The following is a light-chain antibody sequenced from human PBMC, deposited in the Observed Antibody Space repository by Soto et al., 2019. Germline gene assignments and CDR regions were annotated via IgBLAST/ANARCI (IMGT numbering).Light chain of an antibody. CDR3: QHYVSPPIT. CDR1: QSISSNY. Sequence: EIVLTQSPGTLSLSPGERGTLSCRASQSISSNYLAWYQQKPGQAPRLLVYGASSRATGISDRFSGSGSGTDFTLTISRLEPEDFAVYYCQHYVSPPITFGQGTRLEIK. V-gene: IGKV3-20*01. CDR2: GAS. J-gene: IGKJ5*01.